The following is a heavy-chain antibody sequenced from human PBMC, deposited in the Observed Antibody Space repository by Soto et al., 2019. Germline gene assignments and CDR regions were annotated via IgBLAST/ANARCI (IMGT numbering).Heavy chain of an antibody. CDR3: ARSYYDYVWGSYRSAHFDY. Sequence: VASVKVSCKASGYTFTSYAMHWVRQAPGQRLEWMGWINAGNGNTKYSQKFQGRVTITRDTSASTAYMELSSLRSEDTAVYYCARSYYDYVWGSYRSAHFDYWGQGTLVTVSS. J-gene: IGHJ4*02. D-gene: IGHD3-16*02. CDR1: GYTFTSYA. CDR2: INAGNGNT. V-gene: IGHV1-3*01.